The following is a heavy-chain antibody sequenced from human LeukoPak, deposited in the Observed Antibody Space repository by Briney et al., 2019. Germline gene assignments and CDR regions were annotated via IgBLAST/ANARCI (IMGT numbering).Heavy chain of an antibody. V-gene: IGHV4-39*07. CDR2: IYTSGST. D-gene: IGHD1-26*01. J-gene: IGHJ5*02. Sequence: SETLSPTCTVSGGSISSSSYYWGWIRQPPGKGPEWIGRIYTSGSTNYNPSLKSRVTMSVDTSNNQFSLKLSSVTAADTAVYYCARESGEWELPGNWFDPWGQGTLVTVSS. CDR3: ARESGEWELPGNWFDP. CDR1: GGSISSSSYY.